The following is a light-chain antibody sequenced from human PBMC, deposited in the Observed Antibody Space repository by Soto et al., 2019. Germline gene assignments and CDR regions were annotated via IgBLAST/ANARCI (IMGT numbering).Light chain of an antibody. J-gene: IGKJ1*01. CDR3: QQYNNWWT. CDR1: QSVNNN. Sequence: EIVMTQSPATLSVSPGERATLSCRASQSVNNNLAWYQQKPGQAPRLLIYGASTRATGIPARFSGSVSGSDFTLTISSLQSEDFAIYYCQQYNNWWTFSQGTKVEIK. V-gene: IGKV3-15*01. CDR2: GAS.